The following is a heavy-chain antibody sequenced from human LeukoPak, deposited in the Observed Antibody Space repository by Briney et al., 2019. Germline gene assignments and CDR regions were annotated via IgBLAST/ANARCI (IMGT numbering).Heavy chain of an antibody. V-gene: IGHV3-30*18. Sequence: PGRSLRLSCAASGFTFSSYGMHWVRQAPGKGLEWVAVISYDGSNKYYADSVKGRFTISRDNSKNTLYLQMNSLRAKDTAVYYCAKANTVTKRYFDYWGQGTLVTVSS. CDR2: ISYDGSNK. CDR3: AKANTVTKRYFDY. J-gene: IGHJ4*02. CDR1: GFTFSSYG. D-gene: IGHD4-17*01.